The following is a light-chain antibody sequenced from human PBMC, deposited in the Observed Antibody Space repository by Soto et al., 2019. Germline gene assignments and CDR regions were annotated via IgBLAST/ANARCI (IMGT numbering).Light chain of an antibody. Sequence: DIHITHSPSSLSSSVLYRFTITCLASQSISSYLNRYQQKPGKAPKLLIYAASSLQSGVPSRFSGSGSGTDFTLTISSLQPEDFATYYCQQSYSTPITFGQGTRLEIK. CDR2: AAS. CDR3: QQSYSTPIT. CDR1: QSISSY. V-gene: IGKV1-39*01. J-gene: IGKJ5*01.